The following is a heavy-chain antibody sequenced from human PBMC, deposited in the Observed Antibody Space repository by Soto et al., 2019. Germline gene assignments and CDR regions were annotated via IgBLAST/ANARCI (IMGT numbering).Heavy chain of an antibody. J-gene: IGHJ4*02. D-gene: IGHD6-19*01. CDR2: IYYRGRT. CDR1: GGSISSYY. CDR3: ARVSSGRWYFDY. V-gene: IGHV4-59*01. Sequence: QVQLQESGPGLVKPSETLSLTCTVSGGSISSYYWSWIRQPPGKGLQWIGYIYYRGRTNYNPSLTSRVTISVHASKNQFSLKLTSVTAADTAVYYCARVSSGRWYFDYWGQGTRVTVSS.